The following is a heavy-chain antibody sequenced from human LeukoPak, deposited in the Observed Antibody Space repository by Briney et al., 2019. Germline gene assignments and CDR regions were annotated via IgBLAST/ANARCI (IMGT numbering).Heavy chain of an antibody. V-gene: IGHV1-2*06. CDR1: GYTFSDYQ. CDR2: ISPNSGGT. CDR3: YRAQNTAEANDFEY. D-gene: IGHD2/OR15-2a*01. Sequence: SVTVSCKASGYTFSDYQIHWVRQAPGQGLEWMGQISPNSGGTNFAQDFQGRVTITSDAAIRTAFLELHRLRSDATAVYYCYRAQNTAEANDFEYLGQGTLVTVSS. J-gene: IGHJ4*02.